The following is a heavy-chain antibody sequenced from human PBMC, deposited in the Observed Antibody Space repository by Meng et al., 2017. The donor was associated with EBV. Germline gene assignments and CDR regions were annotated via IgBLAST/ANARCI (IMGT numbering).Heavy chain of an antibody. Sequence: VQLVQAGAEVEKPGASVKVSCKASGYTFTSYGISWVRQAPGQGLEWMGWISAYNGNTNYAQKLQGRVTMTTDTSTSTAYMELRSLRSDDTAVYYCARDGRLYDTPSPFDYWARGTLVTVSS. CDR2: ISAYNGNT. CDR3: ARDGRLYDTPSPFDY. V-gene: IGHV1-18*01. J-gene: IGHJ4*02. D-gene: IGHD3-22*01. CDR1: GYTFTSYG.